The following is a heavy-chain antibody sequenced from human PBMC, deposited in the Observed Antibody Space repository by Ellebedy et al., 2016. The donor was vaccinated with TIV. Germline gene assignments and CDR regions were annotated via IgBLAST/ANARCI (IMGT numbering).Heavy chain of an antibody. J-gene: IGHJ3*02. CDR3: VKDRGWLQTDDAFDI. CDR2: ISGNGGST. Sequence: GESLKISCSGSGFTFSTYAMHWVRQAPGKGLEYVSAISGNGGSTYYADSVKGRFTISRDNSQNALYLQMSSLRSDDTAVYYCVKDRGWLQTDDAFDIWGQGTKVTVSS. CDR1: GFTFSTYA. D-gene: IGHD5-18*01. V-gene: IGHV3-64D*09.